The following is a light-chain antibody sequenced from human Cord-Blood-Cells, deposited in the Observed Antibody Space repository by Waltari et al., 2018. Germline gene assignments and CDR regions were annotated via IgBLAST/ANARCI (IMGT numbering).Light chain of an antibody. J-gene: IGLJ3*02. Sequence: QSVRTQPPSVSEAPRQRVTIPCSGSSSTIGNNPVTWYQQLPGTAPKLLFYYEDLRPSGVSDRFSGSKSGTSAPLAISGLQSEDEADYYCAAWDDSLNGWVFGGGTKLTVL. V-gene: IGLV1-36*01. CDR2: YED. CDR3: AAWDDSLNGWV. CDR1: SSTIGNNP.